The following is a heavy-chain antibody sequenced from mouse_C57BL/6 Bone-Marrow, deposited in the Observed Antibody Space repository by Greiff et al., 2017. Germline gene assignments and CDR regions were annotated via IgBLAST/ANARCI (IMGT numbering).Heavy chain of an antibody. D-gene: IGHD1-1*01. CDR1: GYTFTSYW. CDR3: ARLYYGRSYDYYAMDY. Sequence: QVQLQQPGAELVKPGASVKMSCKASGYTFTSYWITWVKQRPGQGLEWIGDIYPGSGSTNYNEKFKSKATLTVDTSSSTAYMQLSSLTSEDSAVYYCARLYYGRSYDYYAMDYWGQGTSVTVSS. V-gene: IGHV1-55*01. CDR2: IYPGSGST. J-gene: IGHJ4*01.